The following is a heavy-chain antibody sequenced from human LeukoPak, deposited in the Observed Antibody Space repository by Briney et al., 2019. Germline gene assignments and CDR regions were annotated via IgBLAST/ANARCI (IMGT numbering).Heavy chain of an antibody. V-gene: IGHV4-59*01. Sequence: PSETLSLTCTVSGASISYYYWSWLRQPPGKGLEWIAYIYYSGSTNYNPSLKSRVTISVDTSKNQFSLNLSSVTDADTAVYYCARDFGGSYPDYWGQGTLVTVSS. D-gene: IGHD1-26*01. CDR2: IYYSGST. J-gene: IGHJ4*02. CDR3: ARDFGGSYPDY. CDR1: GASISYYY.